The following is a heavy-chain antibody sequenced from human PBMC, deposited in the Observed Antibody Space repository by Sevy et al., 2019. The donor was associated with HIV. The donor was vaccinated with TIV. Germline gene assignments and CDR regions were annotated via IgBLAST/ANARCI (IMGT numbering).Heavy chain of an antibody. J-gene: IGHJ6*03. CDR2: ISGSGVST. Sequence: GGSLRLSCAVSGFSFDSYGMTWVRQAPGKGLEWVSGISGSGVSTYYADSVKGRFIISRDNSKNTLYLQMDSLRSEDKAKYYGAEGGGGHYDPGEIGYYFYYYNMDVWGKGTTVTVS. CDR1: GFSFDSYG. D-gene: IGHD3-22*01. CDR3: AEGGGGHYDPGEIGYYFYYYNMDV. V-gene: IGHV3-23*01.